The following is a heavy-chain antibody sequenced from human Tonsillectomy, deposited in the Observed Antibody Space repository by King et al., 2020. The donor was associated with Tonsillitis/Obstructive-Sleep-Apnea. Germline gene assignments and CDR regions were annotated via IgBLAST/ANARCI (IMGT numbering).Heavy chain of an antibody. D-gene: IGHD1-14*01. CDR3: ARDDVVGRYIVS. CDR2: INPSSVVT. J-gene: IGHJ4*02. CDR1: GYTFTWYY. Sequence: HVQLVQSGTEVKTPGASVKVSCKASGYTFTWYYIHWVRQARGQGLEWMGIINPSSVVTRYAQKFQGRVTMTTDTSASTVYLELSSLRSEDTAVYYCARDDVVGRYIVSWGQGTLVTVSS. V-gene: IGHV1-46*01.